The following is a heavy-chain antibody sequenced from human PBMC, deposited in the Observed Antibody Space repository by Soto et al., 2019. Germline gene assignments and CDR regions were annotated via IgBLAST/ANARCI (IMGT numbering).Heavy chain of an antibody. CDR2: IYYSGST. V-gene: IGHV4-59*01. J-gene: IGHJ5*02. Sequence: QVQLQESGPGLVKPSETLSLTCTVSGGSISSYYWGWIRQPPGKGLEWIGYIYYSGSTNYNPSLKSRVTXSXNXXKDQLPLKLSSVHAADTAVYYCARVLFGRGNWFDPWGQGTLVTVSS. D-gene: IGHD3-3*01. CDR3: ARVLFGRGNWFDP. CDR1: GGSISSYY.